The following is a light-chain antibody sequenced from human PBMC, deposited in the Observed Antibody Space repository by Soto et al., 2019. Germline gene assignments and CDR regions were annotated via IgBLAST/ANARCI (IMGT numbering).Light chain of an antibody. Sequence: QSVLTQPPSVSAAPRQKVAISCSGSGSNIGNNYVSWYHRVPGSAPKLLIYDNNERPSGIPDRFSGSKSGTSATLDITGLQTGDEGDYYCGTWDSRLRVVVFGGGTKLTVL. J-gene: IGLJ2*01. V-gene: IGLV1-51*01. CDR3: GTWDSRLRVVV. CDR2: DNN. CDR1: GSNIGNNY.